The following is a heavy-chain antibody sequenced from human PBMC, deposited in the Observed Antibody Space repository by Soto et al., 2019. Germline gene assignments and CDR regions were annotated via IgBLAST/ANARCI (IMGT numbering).Heavy chain of an antibody. CDR2: ISGSSSYI. Sequence: GVLRLSCAASGFTFSSYSMTWVRQAPGKGLEWVSSISGSSSYIYDADSVKGRFTISRDNAKNSLFLQMNSLRAEDTAVYYCATSHGSSGNGAFDIWGQGTMVTVSS. J-gene: IGHJ3*02. CDR1: GFTFSSYS. CDR3: ATSHGSSGNGAFDI. D-gene: IGHD6-13*01. V-gene: IGHV3-21*01.